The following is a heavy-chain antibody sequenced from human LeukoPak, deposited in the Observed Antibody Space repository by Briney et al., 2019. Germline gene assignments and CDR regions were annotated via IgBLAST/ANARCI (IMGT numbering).Heavy chain of an antibody. D-gene: IGHD1-14*01. CDR2: ISGSGGST. CDR3: AKDNRGETGYFDY. V-gene: IGHV3-23*01. Sequence: SGGSLRLSCAASGFTFSSYAMSWVRQAPGKGLEWVSAISGSGGSTYYADSVKGRFTISRDNSKNTLYLQMNSLRAEDTAVYYCAKDNRGETGYFDYWGQGTLVTVSS. CDR1: GFTFSSYA. J-gene: IGHJ4*02.